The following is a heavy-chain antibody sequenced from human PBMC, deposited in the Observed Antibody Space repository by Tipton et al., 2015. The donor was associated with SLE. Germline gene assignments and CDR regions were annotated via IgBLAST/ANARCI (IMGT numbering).Heavy chain of an antibody. Sequence: QLVQSGAEMKTPGAPVKVSCETSGYTFTNYGVSWVRQAPGLGLEWMGWISGYRGQSKYAEKFQGRLTMTTDTSAGIAYMELRSLRSDDTAVYYCARDSGLFYFDSWGQGTLVTVSS. CDR2: ISGYRGQS. J-gene: IGHJ4*02. CDR3: ARDSGLFYFDS. D-gene: IGHD3/OR15-3a*01. V-gene: IGHV1-18*01. CDR1: GYTFTNYG.